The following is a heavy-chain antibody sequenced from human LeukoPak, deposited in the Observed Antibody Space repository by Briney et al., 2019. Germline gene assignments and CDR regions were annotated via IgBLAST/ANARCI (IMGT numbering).Heavy chain of an antibody. CDR3: ARVITMVYNWFDP. CDR1: VYSFTNYD. CDR2: MNPNTGNA. Sequence: GASVKVSCKASVYSFTNYDINWVRQATGQGLEWMVWMNPNTGNAGYAQKLQGRVTMTRNTSISTAYMELRSLRSDDTAVYYCARVITMVYNWFDPWGQGTLVTVSS. V-gene: IGHV1-8*01. J-gene: IGHJ5*02. D-gene: IGHD3-10*01.